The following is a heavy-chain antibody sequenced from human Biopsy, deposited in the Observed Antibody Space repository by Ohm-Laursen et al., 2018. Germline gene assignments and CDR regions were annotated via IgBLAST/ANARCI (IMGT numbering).Heavy chain of an antibody. Sequence: GSLRLSCAASGFTFDDYTMHWVRQIPGKGLEWVSLISWDGSRTYYADSVRGRFTISRDNSKNSLYLQMNSLRTQDTALYYCARDGGVSYFGLDVWGLGTTATVSS. V-gene: IGHV3-43*01. D-gene: IGHD3-16*01. J-gene: IGHJ6*02. CDR1: GFTFDDYT. CDR2: ISWDGSRT. CDR3: ARDGGVSYFGLDV.